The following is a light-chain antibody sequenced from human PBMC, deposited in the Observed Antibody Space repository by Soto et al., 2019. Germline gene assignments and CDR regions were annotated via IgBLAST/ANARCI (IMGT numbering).Light chain of an antibody. CDR2: WAS. CDR1: QSVLYSFNHKNY. Sequence: DIVMTQSPDSLAVSLGERATINCKCSQSVLYSFNHKNYLAWYQQRPGQPPKLLLYWASIRESVVPDRFSCSGSGTDFTLTISSLQAEDVAVYYCQQYYATPITFGQGTRLEIK. CDR3: QQYYATPIT. V-gene: IGKV4-1*01. J-gene: IGKJ5*01.